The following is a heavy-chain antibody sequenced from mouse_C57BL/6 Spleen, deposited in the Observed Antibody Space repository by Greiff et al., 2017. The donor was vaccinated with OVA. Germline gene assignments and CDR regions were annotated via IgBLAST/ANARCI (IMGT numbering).Heavy chain of an antibody. CDR3: ARAAWDDNYGGAYFEV. V-gene: IGHV1-82*01. D-gene: IGHD2-1*01. Sequence: VQLQQSGPELVKPGASVKISCKASGYAFSSSWMNWVKQRPGKGLEWIGRIYPGDGDTNYNGKFKGKATLTADKSSSTAYMQLSSLTSEDSAVYFCARAAWDDNYGGAYFEVWGTGTTVTVSS. CDR2: IYPGDGDT. CDR1: GYAFSSSW. J-gene: IGHJ1*03.